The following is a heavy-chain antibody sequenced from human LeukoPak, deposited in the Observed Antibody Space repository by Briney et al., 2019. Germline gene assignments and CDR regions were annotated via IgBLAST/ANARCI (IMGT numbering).Heavy chain of an antibody. Sequence: GGSLTLSCAPSRLTFSIYAMSWVRQAPEKRLEWVSSISGSGGSTYYADSVKGGFTISRENSKNTLSLQMNSLRAEDTAVYYCAKDLDGLSSSWYEDFDYWGQGTLVTVS. CDR2: ISGSGGST. CDR3: AKDLDGLSSSWYEDFDY. V-gene: IGHV3-23*01. CDR1: RLTFSIYA. J-gene: IGHJ4*02. D-gene: IGHD6-13*01.